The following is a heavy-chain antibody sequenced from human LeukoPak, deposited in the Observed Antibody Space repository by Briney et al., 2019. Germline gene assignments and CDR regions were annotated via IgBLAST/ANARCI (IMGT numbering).Heavy chain of an antibody. Sequence: SETLSLTCTVSGGSISSGDYYWSWIRQPPGKGLEWIGYIYYSGNTYYNPSLKSRVTISVDTSKNQFSLKLSTVTAADTAVYYCARGEIAVAGPLNWFDPWGQGTLVTVSS. V-gene: IGHV4-30-4*01. D-gene: IGHD6-19*01. CDR1: GGSISSGDYY. CDR3: ARGEIAVAGPLNWFDP. CDR2: IYYSGNT. J-gene: IGHJ5*02.